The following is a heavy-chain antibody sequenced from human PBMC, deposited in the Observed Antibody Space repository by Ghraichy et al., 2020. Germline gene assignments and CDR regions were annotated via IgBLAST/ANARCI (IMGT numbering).Heavy chain of an antibody. CDR3: AKDVRYCSGGSCYFD. V-gene: IGHV3-30*02. CDR1: GFTFSSYG. D-gene: IGHD2-15*01. J-gene: IGHJ4*02. Sequence: GGSLRLSCAASGFTFSSYGMHWVRQAPGKGLEWVAFIRYDGSNKYYADSVKGRFTISRDNSKNTLYLQMNSLRAEDTAVYYCAKDVRYCSGGSCYFDWGQGTLVTVSS. CDR2: IRYDGSNK.